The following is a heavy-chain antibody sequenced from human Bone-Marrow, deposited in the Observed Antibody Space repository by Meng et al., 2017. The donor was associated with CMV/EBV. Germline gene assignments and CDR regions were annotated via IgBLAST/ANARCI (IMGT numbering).Heavy chain of an antibody. CDR2: ISAYNGNT. Sequence: ASVKVSCKASGYTFTSYGITWVRQAPGQGLEWMGWISAYNGNTNYAQKLQGSVTMTTDTSTSTAYMELSSLRSEDTAVYYCARAPLEFYVRDAFDIWGQGTMVTVSS. D-gene: IGHD3-10*02. J-gene: IGHJ3*02. CDR1: GYTFTSYG. V-gene: IGHV1-18*01. CDR3: ARAPLEFYVRDAFDI.